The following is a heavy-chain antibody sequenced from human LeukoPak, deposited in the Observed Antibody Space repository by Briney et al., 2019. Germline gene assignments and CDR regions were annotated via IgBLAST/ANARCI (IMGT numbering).Heavy chain of an antibody. CDR3: ARGSGYYGEDFEY. Sequence: PSETLSLTCTVSGGSINSYYWSWIRQPPGKGLEWIGYIYYSGSTNYNPSLKSRVTISVHTSKNQFSLKLSSVTAADTAVYYCARGSGYYGEDFEYWGQGTLVTVSS. CDR2: IYYSGST. V-gene: IGHV4-59*08. J-gene: IGHJ4*02. CDR1: GGSINSYY. D-gene: IGHD3-22*01.